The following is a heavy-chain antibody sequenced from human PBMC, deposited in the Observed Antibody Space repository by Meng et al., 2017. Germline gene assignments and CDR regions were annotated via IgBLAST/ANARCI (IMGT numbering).Heavy chain of an antibody. Sequence: SETLSLTCAVYGGSFSGYYWSWIRQPPGKGLEWIGEINHSGSTNYNPSLKSRVTISLDTPKNQFSLKLSSVTAADTAVYYCARGSMVRGVIPLYWGQGTLVTVSS. D-gene: IGHD3-10*01. J-gene: IGHJ4*02. CDR1: GGSFSGYY. CDR3: ARGSMVRGVIPLY. CDR2: INHSGST. V-gene: IGHV4-34*01.